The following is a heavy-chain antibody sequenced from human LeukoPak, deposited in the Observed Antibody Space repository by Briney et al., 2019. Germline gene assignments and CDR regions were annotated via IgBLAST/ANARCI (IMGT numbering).Heavy chain of an antibody. CDR1: GFTFSSYG. CDR3: ARGCGSGWSFDY. J-gene: IGHJ4*02. Sequence: GGSLRLSCAASGFTFSSYGMHWVRQAPGKGLEGVAVISYDGSNKYYADSVKGRFTISRDNSKNTLYLQMNSLRAEDTAVYYCARGCGSGWSFDYWGQGTLVTVSS. V-gene: IGHV3-30*03. D-gene: IGHD6-19*01. CDR2: ISYDGSNK.